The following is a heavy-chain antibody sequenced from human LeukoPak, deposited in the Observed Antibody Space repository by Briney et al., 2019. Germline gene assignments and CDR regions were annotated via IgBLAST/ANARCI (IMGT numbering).Heavy chain of an antibody. CDR1: GIAFITYA. CDR2: INDGDGDT. V-gene: IGHV1-3*01. J-gene: IGHJ3*02. CDR3: ASDAFDI. Sequence: ASVKVSCKASGIAFITYAMYWVRQAPGQRLEWMGWINDGDGDTRYSQRFQGRVTMTRDTSARTAYMELSSLRSEDTAVYYCASDAFDIWGQGTMVTVSS.